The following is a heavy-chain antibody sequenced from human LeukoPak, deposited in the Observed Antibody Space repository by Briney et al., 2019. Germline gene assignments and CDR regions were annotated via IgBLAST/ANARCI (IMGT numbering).Heavy chain of an antibody. CDR1: GFTFSSFE. D-gene: IGHD6-13*01. Sequence: PGGSLRLSCAASGFTFSSFELNWVRQAPGKGLEWVSYISSSGSTIYYADSVKGRFTISRDNAKNSLYLQMNSLRAEDTAVYYCTLTSIRPLTSSWFDDALDIWGLGTMVTVS. V-gene: IGHV3-48*03. J-gene: IGHJ3*02. CDR2: ISSSGSTI. CDR3: TLTSIRPLTSSWFDDALDI.